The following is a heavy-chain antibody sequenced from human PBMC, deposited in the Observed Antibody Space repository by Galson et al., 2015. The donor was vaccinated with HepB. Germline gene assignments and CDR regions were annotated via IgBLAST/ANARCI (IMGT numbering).Heavy chain of an antibody. CDR2: IYPGDSDT. D-gene: IGHD4-11*01. Sequence: QSGAEVKKPGESLKISCNGSGYSFTSYWIGWVRQMPGKGLEWMGIIYPGDSDTRYSPSFQGQVTISADKSISTAYLQWSSLKASDTAMYYCARRSVTTGGYYYYMDVWGKGTTVTDSS. J-gene: IGHJ6*03. CDR3: ARRSVTTGGYYYYMDV. CDR1: GYSFTSYW. V-gene: IGHV5-51*03.